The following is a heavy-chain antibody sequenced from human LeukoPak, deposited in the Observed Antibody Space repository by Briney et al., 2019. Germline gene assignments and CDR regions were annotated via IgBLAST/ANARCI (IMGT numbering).Heavy chain of an antibody. Sequence: SETLSLTCTVSGGSISNYYWSWIRQPPGKGVEGIGEIYYSGSTNYNPSLKSRVTISVDTSKNQFSLKLNSVTAADTAVYYCARQGSSDWYYYFDYWGQGTLVTVSS. D-gene: IGHD6-19*01. CDR2: IYYSGST. CDR3: ARQGSSDWYYYFDY. V-gene: IGHV4-59*08. CDR1: GGSISNYY. J-gene: IGHJ4*02.